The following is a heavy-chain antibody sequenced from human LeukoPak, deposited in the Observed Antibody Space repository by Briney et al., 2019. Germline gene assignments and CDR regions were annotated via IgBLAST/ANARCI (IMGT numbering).Heavy chain of an antibody. D-gene: IGHD5-18*01. V-gene: IGHV3-33*05. CDR2: IQYDGTNK. Sequence: GRSLRLSCAASGFTFSNYAMHWVRQAPGKGLEWVAVIQYDGTNKYYADSVKGRFTISRDNSKGTVYLQVNNLRGEDTAVYYCVKEGYSYGDDFWGQGTLVIVSS. J-gene: IGHJ4*02. CDR3: VKEGYSYGDDF. CDR1: GFTFSNYA.